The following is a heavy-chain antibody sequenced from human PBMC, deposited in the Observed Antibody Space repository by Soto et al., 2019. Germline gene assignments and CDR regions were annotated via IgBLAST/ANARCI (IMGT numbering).Heavy chain of an antibody. J-gene: IGHJ4*02. V-gene: IGHV1-3*01. D-gene: IGHD3-10*01. Sequence: QVQLVQSGAEVKKPGASVKVSCKASGYTFTSYAIHWVRQAPGQRLEWMGWINAGDGVTKYSQKFQGRVTITWDTSASTAYMELSSLRSEDTAMFYCARGDAGTDFDYWGQGTLVTVSS. CDR1: GYTFTSYA. CDR2: INAGDGVT. CDR3: ARGDAGTDFDY.